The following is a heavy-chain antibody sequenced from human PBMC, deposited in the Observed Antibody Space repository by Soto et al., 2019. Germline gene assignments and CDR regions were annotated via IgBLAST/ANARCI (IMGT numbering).Heavy chain of an antibody. CDR3: ARSTCTNGVCGDYYYYYMDV. D-gene: IGHD2-8*01. Sequence: GGSLRLSCAASGFTVSSNYMSWVRQAPGKGLEWVSVIYSGGSTYYADSVKGRFTISRDNSKNTLYLQMNSLRAEDTAVYYCARSTCTNGVCGDYYYYYMDVWGKGTTVTVSS. J-gene: IGHJ6*03. CDR2: IYSGGST. V-gene: IGHV3-66*01. CDR1: GFTVSSNY.